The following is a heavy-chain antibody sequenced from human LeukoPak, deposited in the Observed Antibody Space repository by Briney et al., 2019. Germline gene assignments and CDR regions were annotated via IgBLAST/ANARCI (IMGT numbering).Heavy chain of an antibody. V-gene: IGHV3-23*01. CDR1: GFTFSSYG. CDR2: ISGSGGST. CDR3: ARRATTERGHSYGLDY. Sequence: GGSLRLSCAASGFTFSSYGMSWVRQAPGKGLEWVSAISGSGGSTYYADSVKGRFTISRDNAKNSLYLQINSLRAEDTAVYYCARRATTERGHSYGLDYWGQGTLVTVSS. D-gene: IGHD5-18*01. J-gene: IGHJ4*02.